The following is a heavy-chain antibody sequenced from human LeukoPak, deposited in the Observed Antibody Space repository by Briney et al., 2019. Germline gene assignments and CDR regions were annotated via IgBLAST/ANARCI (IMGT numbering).Heavy chain of an antibody. CDR3: AKDPPYYYDSSGYYANWFDP. CDR1: GFTFSSYA. CDR2: ISGSGGST. V-gene: IGHV3-23*01. J-gene: IGHJ5*02. D-gene: IGHD3-22*01. Sequence: GGSLRLSCAASGFTFSSYAMSWVRQAPGKGLEWVSAISGSGGSTYYADSVKGRFTISRDNSKNTLYLQMNSLRAEDTAVYYCAKDPPYYYDSSGYYANWFDPWGQGTLVTVSS.